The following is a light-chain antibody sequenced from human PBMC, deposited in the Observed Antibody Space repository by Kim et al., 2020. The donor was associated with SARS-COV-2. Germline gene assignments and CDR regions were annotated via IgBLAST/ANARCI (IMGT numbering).Light chain of an antibody. J-gene: IGKJ5*01. CDR1: QSLSSSY. Sequence: SPGERATLSCRAGQSLSSSYIAWYQHKPGQAPRVLIYGASSRATGFPDRFFASGSGADFSLTISRLEPEDFAVYYCQQYAYSPITFGQGTRLEIK. CDR3: QQYAYSPIT. CDR2: GAS. V-gene: IGKV3-20*01.